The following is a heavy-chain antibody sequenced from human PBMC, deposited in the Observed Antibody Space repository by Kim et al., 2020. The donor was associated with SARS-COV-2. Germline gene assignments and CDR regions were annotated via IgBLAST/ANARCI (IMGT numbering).Heavy chain of an antibody. V-gene: IGHV1-3*01. J-gene: IGHJ4*02. Sequence: ASVKVSCKASGYTFTSYAMHWVRQAPGQRLEWMGWINAGNGNTKYSQKFQGRVTITRDTSASTAYMELSSLRSEDTAVYYCAREKGESYYYDSSGYYYFDYWGQGTLVTVSS. CDR3: AREKGESYYYDSSGYYYFDY. CDR1: GYTFTSYA. D-gene: IGHD3-22*01. CDR2: INAGNGNT.